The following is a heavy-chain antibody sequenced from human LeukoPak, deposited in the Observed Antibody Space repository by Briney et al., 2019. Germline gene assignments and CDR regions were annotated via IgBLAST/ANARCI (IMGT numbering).Heavy chain of an antibody. CDR2: ISSSSDYI. J-gene: IGHJ6*03. CDR1: GFTFSTYS. Sequence: GGSLRLSCAASGFTFSTYSMNWVRQAPGKGLEWVSSISSSSDYIYYADSVKGRFSITRDNARNSLYLQMNSLRAEDTAVYYCARTPGERYMDVWGKGTTVTISS. V-gene: IGHV3-21*01. D-gene: IGHD1-1*01. CDR3: ARTPGERYMDV.